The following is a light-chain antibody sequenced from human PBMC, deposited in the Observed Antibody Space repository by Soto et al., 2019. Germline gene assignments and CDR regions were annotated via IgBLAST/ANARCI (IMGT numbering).Light chain of an antibody. CDR1: QSVSRY. Sequence: IVLTQAAGTLSLSPCERATIYCRASQSVSRYLTWYQQKPGQGPRVLIYGASSRATGIPDRFSGSGSGTEFTLTISRLEPEDFAVYYCQQFSSYPLTFGGGTKVDIK. V-gene: IGKV3-20*01. CDR3: QQFSSYPLT. CDR2: GAS. J-gene: IGKJ4*01.